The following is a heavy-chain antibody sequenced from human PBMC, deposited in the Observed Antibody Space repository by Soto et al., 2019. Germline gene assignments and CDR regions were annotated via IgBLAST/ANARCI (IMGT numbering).Heavy chain of an antibody. CDR3: ATVGPSVDY. CDR1: GYALTDLS. J-gene: IGHJ4*02. CDR2: FDPEDGET. Sequence: GASVTVSWKVAGYALTDLSRHWVRQAPGKGLEWMGGFDPEDGETIYAQKFQGRVTMTEDTSTDTAYMELSSLRSEDTAVYYCATVGPSVDYRGKGTLVTVSS. D-gene: IGHD2-2*01. V-gene: IGHV1-24*01.